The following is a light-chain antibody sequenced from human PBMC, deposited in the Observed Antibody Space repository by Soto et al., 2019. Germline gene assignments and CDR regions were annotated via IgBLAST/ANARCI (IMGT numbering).Light chain of an antibody. Sequence: QSALTQPASVSGSPGQSITISCTGSSSDVGGYNYVSWYQQHPGKAPKLMIYEVSKRPSGISHRFSGYKSGNTASLTISVLAAEDEADYYCRSYASGPTGVFGTGTKVTVL. CDR3: RSYASGPTGV. J-gene: IGLJ1*01. V-gene: IGLV2-14*01. CDR2: EVS. CDR1: SSDVGGYNY.